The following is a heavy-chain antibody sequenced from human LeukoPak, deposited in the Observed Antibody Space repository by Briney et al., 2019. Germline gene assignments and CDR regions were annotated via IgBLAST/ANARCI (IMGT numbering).Heavy chain of an antibody. Sequence: ASVKVSCKASGYTFTSYAMKSVRQAPGQGLEWMGWINTNTGNPTYAQGFTGRFVFSLDTPVSTASLQISSLKAEDTAVFYGAKAAASDYWGQGTLVTVSS. J-gene: IGHJ4*02. CDR3: AKAAASDY. CDR2: INTNTGNP. D-gene: IGHD2-15*01. CDR1: GYTFTSYA. V-gene: IGHV7-4-1*02.